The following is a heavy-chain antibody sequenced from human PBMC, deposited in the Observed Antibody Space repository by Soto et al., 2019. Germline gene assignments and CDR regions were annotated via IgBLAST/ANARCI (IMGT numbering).Heavy chain of an antibody. CDR1: GYTFTSYA. D-gene: IGHD6-19*01. J-gene: IGHJ4*02. CDR2: INAGNGNT. CDR3: ARGDGSGPPDDY. V-gene: IGHV1-3*01. Sequence: GASVKVSCKASGYTFTSYAMHWVRQAPGQRLEWMGWINAGNGNTKYSQKFQGRVTITRDTSASTAYMELSSLRSEDTAVYYCARGDGSGPPDDYWGQGTLVTVSS.